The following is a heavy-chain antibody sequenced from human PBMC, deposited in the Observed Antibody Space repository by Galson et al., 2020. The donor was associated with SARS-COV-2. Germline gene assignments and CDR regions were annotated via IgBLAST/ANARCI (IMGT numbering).Heavy chain of an antibody. CDR2: MNPDTGTA. D-gene: IGHD3-10*01. V-gene: IGHV1-8*01. CDR1: GYSFTTYD. Sequence: ASVKVSCRASGYSFTTYDIHWVRQATGQGLEWMGWMNPDTGTAGFAQKFQGRIIMTRDTSINTAHMELSSLRSDDTAVYYCARGGITAIGTINMDWFDPWGQGTRVTVSS. CDR3: ARGGITAIGTINMDWFDP. J-gene: IGHJ5*02.